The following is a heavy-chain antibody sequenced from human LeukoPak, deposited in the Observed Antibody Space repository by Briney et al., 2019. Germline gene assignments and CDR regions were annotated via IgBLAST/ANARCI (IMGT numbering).Heavy chain of an antibody. CDR1: GGSISSGGYY. CDR2: IYYSGST. Sequence: SETLSLTCTVSGGSISSGGYYWSWIRQHPGKGLEWIGYIYYSGSTYYNPSLKSRVTISVDTSKNQFSLKLSSVTAADTAVYYCARGAVTHHDAFDIWGQGTMVTVSS. V-gene: IGHV4-31*03. J-gene: IGHJ3*02. D-gene: IGHD4-23*01. CDR3: ARGAVTHHDAFDI.